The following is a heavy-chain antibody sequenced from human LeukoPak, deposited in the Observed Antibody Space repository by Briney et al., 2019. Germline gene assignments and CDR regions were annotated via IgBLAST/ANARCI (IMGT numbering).Heavy chain of an antibody. D-gene: IGHD3-3*01. CDR1: GVTFSDSA. V-gene: IGHV3-21*01. J-gene: IGHJ6*03. CDR3: ARGAGTIFGEYYYYMDV. CDR2: ISSSGSYI. Sequence: GGSLRLSCAASGVTFSDSAMTWVRQVPVKGLEWVSSISSSGSYIYYADSVKGRFTISRDNAKNSLYLQMSSLRADDMAVYHCARGAGTIFGEYYYYMDVWGKGTAVTVSS.